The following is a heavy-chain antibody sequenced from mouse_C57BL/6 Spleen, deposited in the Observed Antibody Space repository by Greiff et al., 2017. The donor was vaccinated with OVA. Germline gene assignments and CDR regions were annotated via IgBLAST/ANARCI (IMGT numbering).Heavy chain of an antibody. V-gene: IGHV1-22*01. CDR2: INPNNGGT. J-gene: IGHJ1*03. CDR1: GYTFTDYN. Sequence: LMEPGASVKMSCKASGYTFTDYNMHWVKQSHGKSLEWIGYINPNNGGTSYNQKFKGKATLTVNKSSSTAYMELRSLTSEDSAVYYCARGLYSNYEDWYFDVWGTGTTVTVSS. D-gene: IGHD2-5*01. CDR3: ARGLYSNYEDWYFDV.